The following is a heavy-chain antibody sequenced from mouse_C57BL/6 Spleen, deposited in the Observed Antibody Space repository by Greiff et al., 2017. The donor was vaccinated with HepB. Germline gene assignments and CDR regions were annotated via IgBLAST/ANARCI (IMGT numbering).Heavy chain of an antibody. Sequence: QVQLQQSGAELVRPGASVTLSCKASGYTFTDYEMHWVKQTPVHGLEWIGAIDPETGGTAYNQKFKGKAILTADKSSSTAYMELRSLTSEDSAGYYCTRHYGNSYFDYWGQGTTLTVSS. J-gene: IGHJ2*01. CDR2: IDPETGGT. CDR3: TRHYGNSYFDY. V-gene: IGHV1-15*01. D-gene: IGHD2-1*01. CDR1: GYTFTDYE.